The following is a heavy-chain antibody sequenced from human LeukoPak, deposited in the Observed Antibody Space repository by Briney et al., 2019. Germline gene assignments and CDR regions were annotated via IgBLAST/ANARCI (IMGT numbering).Heavy chain of an antibody. V-gene: IGHV4-31*03. CDR1: GGSISSGRYY. CDR3: ARGGPRYFDPIDF. CDR2: IYNSGST. Sequence: SQTLSLTCIVSGGSISSGRYYWRWIRQHPGKGLEWIGYIYNSGSTYYNPSLKSRVTISVDTSKNQFSLELSSVPVADTAIYYCARGGPRYFDPIDFWGQGTLVTASS. J-gene: IGHJ4*02. D-gene: IGHD3-9*01.